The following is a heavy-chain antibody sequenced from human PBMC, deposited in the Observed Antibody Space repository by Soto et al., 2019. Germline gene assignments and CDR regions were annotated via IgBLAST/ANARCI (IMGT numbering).Heavy chain of an antibody. CDR3: ANGGLHGSIDGGLSYFHH. V-gene: IGHV3-23*01. Sequence: EVQMLESGGYLVQPGGSQRVSCASGFTFSHYTMAWVRQAPGKGLEWVSGFSRRNGVAYYADSVKGRFTISRDNSKNTVFLQMNSLRAEDTAVYYCANGGLHGSIDGGLSYFHHWDQGTLVTVSS. CDR2: FSRRNGVA. D-gene: IGHD2-15*01. J-gene: IGHJ4*02. CDR1: GFTFSHYT.